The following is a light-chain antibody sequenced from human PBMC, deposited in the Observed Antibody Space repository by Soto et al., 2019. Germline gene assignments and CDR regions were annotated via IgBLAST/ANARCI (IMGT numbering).Light chain of an antibody. CDR1: ISDVGSYDL. CDR2: EGS. J-gene: IGLJ3*02. CDR3: RSYAGSSTSWV. V-gene: IGLV2-23*01. Sequence: ALTQPASVSGSPGQSITISCTGTISDVGSYDLVSWYQQHPGKAPKLMIYEGSKRPSGVSSRFSGSKSGNTASLTISGLQAEDEADYYCRSYAGSSTSWVFGGGTKLTVL.